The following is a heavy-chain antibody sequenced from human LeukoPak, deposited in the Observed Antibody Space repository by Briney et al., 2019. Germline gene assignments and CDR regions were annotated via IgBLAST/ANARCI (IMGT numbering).Heavy chain of an antibody. J-gene: IGHJ4*02. CDR1: GFTFSDHY. CDR2: ISSSSGYI. Sequence: GGSLRLSCAASGFTFSDHYMDCVRQAPGKGLEWVSTISSSSGYIYYAHSVKGGFTISRDNAKNSLYLQMNSLRAEDTAVYYCAKALTVAGFDYWGQGTLVTVSS. D-gene: IGHD6-19*01. V-gene: IGHV3-21*01. CDR3: AKALTVAGFDY.